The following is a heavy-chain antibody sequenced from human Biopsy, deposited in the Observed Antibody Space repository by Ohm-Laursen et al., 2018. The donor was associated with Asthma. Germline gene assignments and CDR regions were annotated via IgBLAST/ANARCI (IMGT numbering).Heavy chain of an antibody. CDR1: GFTFDDYA. CDR3: ARTFHFWSPYHAEHYQL. Sequence: SLRLSCAASGFTFDDYAMSWVRQAPGKGLEWVSGINWNGGSTGYADSVKGRFTISRDNAKNSLYLQMNSLRAEDTAVYYCARTFHFWSPYHAEHYQLWGQGTLVTVSS. V-gene: IGHV3-20*04. CDR2: INWNGGST. J-gene: IGHJ1*01. D-gene: IGHD3-3*02.